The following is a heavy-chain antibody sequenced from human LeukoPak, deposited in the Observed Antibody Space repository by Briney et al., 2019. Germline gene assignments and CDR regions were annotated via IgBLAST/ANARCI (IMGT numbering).Heavy chain of an antibody. CDR1: GFTFSDYY. J-gene: IGHJ4*02. D-gene: IGHD1-26*01. Sequence: GGSLRLSCAASGFTFSDYYMNWIRQAPGRGLEWVSYISSSGSTIYYADSVRGRFTISRDNAKNSLYLQMNSLRAEDTAVYYCARDPAIVGASLDYWGQGTLVTVSS. CDR3: ARDPAIVGASLDY. CDR2: ISSSGSTI. V-gene: IGHV3-11*04.